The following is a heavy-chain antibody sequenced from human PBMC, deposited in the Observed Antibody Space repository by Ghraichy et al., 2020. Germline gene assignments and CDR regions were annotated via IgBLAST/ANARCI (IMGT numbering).Heavy chain of an antibody. CDR3: TTSRYGRSERYDN. CDR2: IKSNGDGGTI. V-gene: IGHV3-15*01. D-gene: IGHD5-12*01. J-gene: IGHJ4*02. Sequence: GGSLRLSCSASGLSFSHVWMSWVRQVPGKGLNWVGRIKSNGDGGTIHYAAPVQGRFTISRDDSKHTLYLQMTSLRSDDSAMYYCTTSRYGRSERYDNWGRGTLVTVSS. CDR1: GLSFSHVW.